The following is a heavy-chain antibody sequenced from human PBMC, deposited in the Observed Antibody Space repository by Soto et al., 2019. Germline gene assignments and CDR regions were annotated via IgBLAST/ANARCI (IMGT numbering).Heavy chain of an antibody. J-gene: IGHJ3*02. D-gene: IGHD3-9*01. CDR2: INHSGSN. CDR1: GGSFSTYS. CDR3: ARGGSNDWQVAFDI. V-gene: IGHV4-34*01. Sequence: QLQQWGAGLLKPSETLSLTCVVSGGSFSTYSYNWIRQSPGKGLEWIGEINHSGSNNYSPSIKSRVTMSLDTSKTQFSLKLTSVTAADTAVYYCARGGSNDWQVAFDIWGQGTMVNVSS.